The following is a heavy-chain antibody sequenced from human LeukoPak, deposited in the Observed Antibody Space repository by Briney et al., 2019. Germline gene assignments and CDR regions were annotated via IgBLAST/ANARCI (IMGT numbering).Heavy chain of an antibody. D-gene: IGHD3-22*01. CDR3: AKDFDDDSSGYYYDY. V-gene: IGHV3-23*01. Sequence: GGSLRLSCAASGFTFSSYAMSWVRQAPGKGLEWVSAISGSGGSTYYADSVKGRFTISRDNSKNTLYLQMNSLGAEDTAVYYCAKDFDDDSSGYYYDYWGQGTLVTVSS. CDR2: ISGSGGST. J-gene: IGHJ4*02. CDR1: GFTFSSYA.